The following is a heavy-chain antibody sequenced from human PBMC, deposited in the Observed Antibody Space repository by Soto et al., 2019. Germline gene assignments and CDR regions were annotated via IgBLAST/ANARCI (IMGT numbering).Heavy chain of an antibody. CDR2: IYYSGST. Sequence: QLQLQESGPGLVKPSETLSLTCTVSGGSISSSSYYWGWIRQPPGKGLEWIGSIYYSGSTYYNPSLKSRVTISVDTSKNQFSLMLSSVTAADTAVYHCARLPLMGIAAGTYYYYYGMDVWGQGTTVTVSS. V-gene: IGHV4-39*01. D-gene: IGHD6-13*01. CDR1: GGSISSSSYY. J-gene: IGHJ6*02. CDR3: ARLPLMGIAAGTYYYYYGMDV.